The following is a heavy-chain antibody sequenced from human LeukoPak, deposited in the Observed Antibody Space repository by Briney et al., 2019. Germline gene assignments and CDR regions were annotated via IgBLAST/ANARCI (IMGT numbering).Heavy chain of an antibody. J-gene: IGHJ4*02. D-gene: IGHD5-24*01. Sequence: GGTLRLSCGASGFTFSSFGMSWVRQAPGKGLEWVSTISGSGDSTYYADSVKGRFTISRDNSKNTLYLQINSLRDEDTAVYYCAKDDAWLQYNDWGQGTLVTVSS. CDR3: AKDDAWLQYND. CDR2: ISGSGDST. V-gene: IGHV3-23*01. CDR1: GFTFSSFG.